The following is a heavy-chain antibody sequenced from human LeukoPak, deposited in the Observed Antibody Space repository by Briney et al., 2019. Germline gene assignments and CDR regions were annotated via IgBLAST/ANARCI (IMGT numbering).Heavy chain of an antibody. CDR2: ISYDGSNK. J-gene: IGHJ4*02. D-gene: IGHD6-19*01. Sequence: GGSLRLSCAASGFTFGSYAMHWVRQAPGKGLEWVAVISYDGSNKYYADSVKGRFTISRDNSKNTLYLQMNSLRAEDTAVYYCARDSSSGWDPPFDYWGQGTLVTVSS. CDR3: ARDSSSGWDPPFDY. CDR1: GFTFGSYA. V-gene: IGHV3-30-3*01.